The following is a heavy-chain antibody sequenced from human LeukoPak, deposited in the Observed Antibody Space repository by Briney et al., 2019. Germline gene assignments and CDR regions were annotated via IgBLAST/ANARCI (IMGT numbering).Heavy chain of an antibody. Sequence: GASVKVSCKASGFSFATSAMQWVRQARGQRLEWIGWIVVGSGNTNYAQKFQERVTITRDTSTTTAYLELSSLRSEDTAVYFCAADLPYSNYGPLDYWGQGTLVTVSS. V-gene: IGHV1-58*02. CDR2: IVVGSGNT. CDR1: GFSFATSA. J-gene: IGHJ4*02. D-gene: IGHD4-11*01. CDR3: AADLPYSNYGPLDY.